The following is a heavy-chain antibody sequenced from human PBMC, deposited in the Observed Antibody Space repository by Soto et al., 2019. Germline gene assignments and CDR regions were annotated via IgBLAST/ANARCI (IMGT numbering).Heavy chain of an antibody. Sequence: EVQLVESGGGLVQPGGSLRLSCRASGFTFSTYDINWVRQVTGKGLEWVSAIGTAGDTYYSGSVKGRFTISRENVKNSLYLQMNSLRAGDTAAYYCARGAYYDISTGHYNVWGGMDVWGQGTTVTVSS. CDR2: IGTAGDT. CDR1: GFTFSTYD. J-gene: IGHJ6*02. D-gene: IGHD3-9*01. V-gene: IGHV3-13*01. CDR3: ARGAYYDISTGHYNVWGGMDV.